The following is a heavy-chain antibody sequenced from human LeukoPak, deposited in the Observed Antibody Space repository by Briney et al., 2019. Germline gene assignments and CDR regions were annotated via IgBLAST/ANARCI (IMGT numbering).Heavy chain of an antibody. CDR2: INPNSGGT. Sequence: GASVKVSCKASGYTFSCYYMHWVRQAPGQGLEWMGWINPNSGGTNYAQKFEGRVTMTRDTSISTADMELSSLTSEDTAVYCCARGYSSLRLYYFDYWGQGTLVTVSS. V-gene: IGHV1-2*02. CDR3: ARGYSSLRLYYFDY. D-gene: IGHD6-13*01. CDR1: GYTFSCYY. J-gene: IGHJ4*02.